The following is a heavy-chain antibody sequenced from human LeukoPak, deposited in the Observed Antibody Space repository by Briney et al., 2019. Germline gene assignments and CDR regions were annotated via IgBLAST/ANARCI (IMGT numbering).Heavy chain of an antibody. CDR2: IYYSGST. V-gene: IGHV4-59*01. D-gene: IGHD2-2*01. CDR1: GGSISSYY. Sequence: PSETLSLTCTVSGGSISSYYWSWIRQPPGKGLEWIGYIYYSGSTNYNPSLKSRVTISVDTSKNQFSLKLSSVTAADTAVYYCARARGYCSRSSCYLDYWGQGTLVTVSS. CDR3: ARARGYCSRSSCYLDY. J-gene: IGHJ4*02.